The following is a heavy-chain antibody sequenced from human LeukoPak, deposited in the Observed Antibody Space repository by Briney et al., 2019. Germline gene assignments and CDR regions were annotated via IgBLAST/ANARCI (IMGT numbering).Heavy chain of an antibody. D-gene: IGHD3-22*01. CDR1: GFTFSSYG. CDR3: AKEAYYYDSSGHFDY. Sequence: PGGSLRLSCAAFGFTFSSYGMHWVRQAPGEGLEWVAVISYDGSNKYYADSVKGRFTISRDNSKNTLYLQMNSLRAEDTAVYYCAKEAYYYDSSGHFDYWGQGTLVTVSS. CDR2: ISYDGSNK. J-gene: IGHJ4*02. V-gene: IGHV3-30*18.